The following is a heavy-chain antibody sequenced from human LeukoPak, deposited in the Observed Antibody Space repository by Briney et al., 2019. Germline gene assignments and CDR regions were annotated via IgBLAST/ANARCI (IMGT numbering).Heavy chain of an antibody. J-gene: IGHJ4*02. V-gene: IGHV4-59*08. CDR3: TRQKSGTTADY. CDR1: GGSINTNY. Sequence: SETLSLTCTVSGGSINTNYWSWIRQPPGKGLEWIGYIYSSGSTSYNPSLKSRVTISVDTSKNQFSLKLSSVTAADTAVYYCTRQKSGTTADYWGQETLVTVSS. D-gene: IGHD1-7*01. CDR2: IYSSGST.